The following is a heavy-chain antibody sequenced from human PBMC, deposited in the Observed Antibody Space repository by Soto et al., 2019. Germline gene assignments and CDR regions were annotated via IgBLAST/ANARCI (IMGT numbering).Heavy chain of an antibody. D-gene: IGHD2-2*01. CDR3: ARDSGGAIVVVPAAYGMDV. CDR2: INLNSGGT. V-gene: IGHV1-2*04. Sequence: ASVKVSCKASGYTFTDYYMHWVRQAPGQGLEWMGWINLNSGGTQYAQNFQGWVTMTRDMSISTAYMEVSRLRSDDTAVYYCARDSGGAIVVVPAAYGMDVWGQGTTVTVSS. J-gene: IGHJ6*02. CDR1: GYTFTDYY.